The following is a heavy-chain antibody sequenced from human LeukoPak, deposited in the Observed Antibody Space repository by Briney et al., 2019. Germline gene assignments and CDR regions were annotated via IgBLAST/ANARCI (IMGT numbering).Heavy chain of an antibody. CDR1: GDSITNYY. J-gene: IGHJ4*02. V-gene: IGHV4-4*07. D-gene: IGHD3-10*01. CDR3: ARVSLVRGAPDYYFDY. CDR2: IYSSGST. Sequence: SETLSLTCTVSGDSITNYYWSWIRQPAGKGLECIGRIYSSGSTNYNPSLKSRVTMSVDTSKNQFPLKLSSVTAADTAVYYCARVSLVRGAPDYYFDYWGQGTLVTVSS.